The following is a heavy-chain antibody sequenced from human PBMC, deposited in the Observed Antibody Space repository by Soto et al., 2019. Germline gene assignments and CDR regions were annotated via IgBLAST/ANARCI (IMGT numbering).Heavy chain of an antibody. Sequence: GGSLRLSCAASGFTFSSYGMHWVRQAPGKGLEWVAVISYDGSNKYYADSVKGRFTISRDNSKNTLYLQMNSLRAEDTAVYYCAKVPRPYDFWSGYYFDYWGQGTLVTVSS. V-gene: IGHV3-30*18. D-gene: IGHD3-3*01. CDR3: AKVPRPYDFWSGYYFDY. J-gene: IGHJ4*02. CDR2: ISYDGSNK. CDR1: GFTFSSYG.